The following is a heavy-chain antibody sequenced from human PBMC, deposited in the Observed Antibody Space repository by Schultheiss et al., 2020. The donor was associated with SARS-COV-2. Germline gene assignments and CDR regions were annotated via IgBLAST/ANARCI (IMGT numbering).Heavy chain of an antibody. V-gene: IGHV3-30*02. CDR1: GFTFSSYG. CDR3: AKVSSIVATIRLSPMLDY. D-gene: IGHD5-12*01. Sequence: GGSLRLSCAASGFTFSSYGMHWVRQAPGKGLEWVAVIWYDGSNKYYADSVKGRFTISRDNSKNTLYLQMNSLRAEDTAVYYCAKVSSIVATIRLSPMLDYWGQGTLVTVSS. CDR2: IWYDGSNK. J-gene: IGHJ4*02.